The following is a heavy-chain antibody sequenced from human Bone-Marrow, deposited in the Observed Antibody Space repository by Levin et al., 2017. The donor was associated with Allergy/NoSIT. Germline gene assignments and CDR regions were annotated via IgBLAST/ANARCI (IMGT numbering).Heavy chain of an antibody. CDR2: IKEDGSEK. V-gene: IGHV3-7*01. CDR3: ARDQFRRATIGARWFDP. Sequence: LSLTCAASGFPFSNSWMSWVRQAPGKGLEWVANIKEDGSEKYYVDSMKGRFTISRDNAKNSLFVQMNSLRVEDTAVYYCARDQFRRATIGARWFDPWGQGTLVTVSS. CDR1: GFPFSNSW. J-gene: IGHJ5*02. D-gene: IGHD5-24*01.